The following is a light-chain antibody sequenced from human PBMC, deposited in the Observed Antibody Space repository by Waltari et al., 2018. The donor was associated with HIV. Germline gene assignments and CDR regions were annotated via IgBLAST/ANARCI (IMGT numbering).Light chain of an antibody. CDR2: RNN. J-gene: IGLJ2*01. CDR3: AVWDDSLTGHVV. Sequence: SVLTQPPSASGTPGQRVTISCSGSRSNIGSNFVYWYQQLPGMAPKLLIYRNNQRPSGVPDRFSSSNSGTSASLAISGRRSEDGADYYCAVWDDSLTGHVVFGVGTKLTV. V-gene: IGLV1-47*01. CDR1: RSNIGSNF.